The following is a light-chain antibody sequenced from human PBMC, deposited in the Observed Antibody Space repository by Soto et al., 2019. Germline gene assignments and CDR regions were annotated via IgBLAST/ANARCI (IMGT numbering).Light chain of an antibody. CDR3: SWFSSSSTTYV. CDR2: EVN. Sequence: QSALTQPPSVSGSPGQSITISCTGTSTDVGGYKYVSWYQQHPGTAPKLMIFEVNGRPSGVSDRFSGSKSGNTASPTISGRQHEDDAADYCSWFSSSSTTYVFGTGTQLTVL. V-gene: IGLV2-14*01. J-gene: IGLJ6*01. CDR1: STDVGGYKY.